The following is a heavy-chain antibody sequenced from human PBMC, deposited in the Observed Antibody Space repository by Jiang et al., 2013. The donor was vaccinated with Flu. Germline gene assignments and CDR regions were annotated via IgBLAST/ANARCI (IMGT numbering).Heavy chain of an antibody. CDR1: GLSFSNYA. CDR3: ANGAYSALVDFFYN. D-gene: IGHD2-21*01. CDR2: ISPSGMTT. Sequence: VQLVESGGGLVQPGGSLRLSCVASGLSFSNYAMSWVRQVPGKGLEWVSSISPSGMTTYYADSVKGRFTISRDNSKNTVYLQSNSLRADDTAVYYCANGAYSALVDFFYNWGQGTLVSVSS. J-gene: IGHJ4*02. V-gene: IGHV3-23*04.